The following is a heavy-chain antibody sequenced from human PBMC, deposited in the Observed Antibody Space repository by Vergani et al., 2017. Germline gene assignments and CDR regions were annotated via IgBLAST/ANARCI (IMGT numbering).Heavy chain of an antibody. V-gene: IGHV1-18*01. Sequence: QVQLVQSGAEVKKPGASVKVSCKASGYTFTSYGISWVRQAPGQGLEWMGWISAYNGNTNYAQKLQGGVTMTTDTSTSTAYMELRSLRSDDTAVYYCARDRTPYYYDSSGYHWYFDLWGRGTLVTVSS. CDR1: GYTFTSYG. CDR2: ISAYNGNT. J-gene: IGHJ2*01. D-gene: IGHD3-22*01. CDR3: ARDRTPYYYDSSGYHWYFDL.